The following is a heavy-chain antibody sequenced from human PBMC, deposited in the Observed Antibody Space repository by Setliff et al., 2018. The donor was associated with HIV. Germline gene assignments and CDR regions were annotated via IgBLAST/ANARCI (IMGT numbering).Heavy chain of an antibody. D-gene: IGHD3-22*01. CDR2: IYPDDSDT. CDR3: VRLFKGGRHYYDSSGYLSCMDV. CDR1: GYSFTSYW. J-gene: IGHJ6*03. V-gene: IGHV5-51*01. Sequence: GESLKISCKGSGYSFTSYWIGWVRQMPGKGLEWMGIIYPDDSDTRYSPSFQGQVTISADKSISTAYLQWSSLKASDTAIYYCVRLFKGGRHYYDSSGYLSCMDVWGKGTTVTVSS.